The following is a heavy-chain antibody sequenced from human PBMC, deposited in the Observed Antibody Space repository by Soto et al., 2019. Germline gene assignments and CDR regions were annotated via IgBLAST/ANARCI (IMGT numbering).Heavy chain of an antibody. CDR2: VSPDSGST. CDR1: GYTFSGYD. V-gene: IGHV1-8*01. J-gene: IGHJ6*02. Sequence: QVQLVQSGAEVKKPGASVRVSCKASGYTFSGYDINWVRQATGQGLEWMGWVSPDSGSTGYAGIFPGRVTMTWDRSTTTAYMDLSSLTSEDSAVYYCARATELRYVEWSVYRGGNYAMDVWGQGTTVTVSS. CDR3: ARATELRYVEWSVYRGGNYAMDV. D-gene: IGHD3-3*01.